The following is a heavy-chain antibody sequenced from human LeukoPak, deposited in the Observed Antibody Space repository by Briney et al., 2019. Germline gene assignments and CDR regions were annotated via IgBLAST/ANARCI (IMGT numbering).Heavy chain of an antibody. Sequence: PSETLSLTCTVSGGSISSSIYYWGWIRQPPGKGLEWIGSIYYSGSTNYNPSLKSRVTMPVDTSKNQFSLKLSSVTAADTAVYYCARGNVLLWFGELLYYFDYWGQGTLVTVSS. CDR2: IYYSGST. CDR1: GGSISSSIYY. D-gene: IGHD3-10*01. J-gene: IGHJ4*02. CDR3: ARGNVLLWFGELLYYFDY. V-gene: IGHV4-39*07.